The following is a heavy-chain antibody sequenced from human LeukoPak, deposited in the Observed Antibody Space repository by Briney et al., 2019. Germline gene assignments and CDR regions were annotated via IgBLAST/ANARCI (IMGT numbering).Heavy chain of an antibody. J-gene: IGHJ4*02. Sequence: GESLKISCKGSGYSFTTNWIGWVRQMPGKGLGWMGIIYPGDSDTRYSPSFQGQVTISADKSINTAYLQWSSLKASDSAMYYCARHSLTGDIRMIDYWGQGTLVTVSS. CDR1: GYSFTTNW. CDR3: ARHSLTGDIRMIDY. V-gene: IGHV5-51*01. CDR2: IYPGDSDT. D-gene: IGHD7-27*01.